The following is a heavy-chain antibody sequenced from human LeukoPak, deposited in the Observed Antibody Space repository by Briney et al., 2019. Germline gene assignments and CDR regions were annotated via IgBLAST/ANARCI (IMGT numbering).Heavy chain of an antibody. CDR1: GYTFTLYD. D-gene: IGHD3-10*01. V-gene: IGHV1-2*02. J-gene: IGHJ4*02. CDR3: ARLVGFGESWARTRRYFND. Sequence: ASVKVSCKASGYTFTLYDMHYVPQAPGQGLEWMGWINPNSGGTNYAQKFQGRVTMTRDTSISTAYMELSRLRSDDTAVYYCARLVGFGESWARTRRYFNDWGQGTLVTVSS. CDR2: INPNSGGT.